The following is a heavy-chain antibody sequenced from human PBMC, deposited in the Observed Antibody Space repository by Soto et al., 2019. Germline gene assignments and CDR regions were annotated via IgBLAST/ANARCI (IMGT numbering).Heavy chain of an antibody. Sequence: SETLCLTCAVYGGSLGGYHYDWIRQSPGKGLEWIGEINDSGSTNYNPSLKSRVTISVDKSKNQFSLRLNSVTAADTAVYYCARGRRQQLVRSKFDWFDTWGQGILVTVS. V-gene: IGHV4-34*01. D-gene: IGHD6-13*01. CDR1: GGSLGGYH. CDR2: INDSGST. CDR3: ARGRRQQLVRSKFDWFDT. J-gene: IGHJ5*02.